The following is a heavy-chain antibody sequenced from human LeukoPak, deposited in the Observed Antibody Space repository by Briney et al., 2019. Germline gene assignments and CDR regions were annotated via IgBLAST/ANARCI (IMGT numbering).Heavy chain of an antibody. CDR2: IYYSGST. D-gene: IGHD5-18*01. V-gene: IGHV4-59*06. CDR1: GGSTSSDY. Sequence: SETLSLTCTVSGGSTSSDYWSWIRQHPGKGLEWIGYIYYSGSTYYNPSLKSRVTISVDTSKNQFSLKLSSVTAADTAVYYCARKGYSYGFLDYWGQGTLVTVSS. CDR3: ARKGYSYGFLDY. J-gene: IGHJ4*02.